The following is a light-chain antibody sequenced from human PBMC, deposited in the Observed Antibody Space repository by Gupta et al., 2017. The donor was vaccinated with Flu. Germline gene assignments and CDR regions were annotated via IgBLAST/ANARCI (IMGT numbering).Light chain of an antibody. Sequence: ITSSCTGTTSDVGGSDYVSCYQQHPGKVPQLMIYGVTNRPSGISNRFSGSKSASTASLTISGLQAEDEADYYCASHTSSSTLYVFGTGTKVTVL. CDR1: TSDVGGSDY. CDR2: GVT. V-gene: IGLV2-14*03. CDR3: ASHTSSSTLYV. J-gene: IGLJ1*01.